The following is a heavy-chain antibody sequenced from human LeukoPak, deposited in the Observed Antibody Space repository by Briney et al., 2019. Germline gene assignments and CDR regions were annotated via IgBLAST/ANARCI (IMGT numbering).Heavy chain of an antibody. CDR2: INPNSGGT. V-gene: IGHV1-2*04. J-gene: IGHJ5*02. Sequence: ASVKVSCKASGYTFNGYYMHWVRQAPGQGLEWMGWINPNSGGTNYAQKFQGWVTMTRDTSISTAYMELSRLRSDDTAVYYCARGAVGYFDWYQNWFDPWGQGTLVTVSS. CDR1: GYTFNGYY. D-gene: IGHD3-9*01. CDR3: ARGAVGYFDWYQNWFDP.